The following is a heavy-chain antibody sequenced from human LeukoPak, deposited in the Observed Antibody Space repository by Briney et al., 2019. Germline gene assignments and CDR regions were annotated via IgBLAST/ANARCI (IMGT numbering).Heavy chain of an antibody. Sequence: GGSLRLSCAASGFTFSSYSMNWVRQAPGKGLGWVSYISSSSSTIYYADSVKGRFTISRDNAKNSLYLQMNSLRAEDTAVYYCARAEWEPLFDYWGQGTLVTVSS. D-gene: IGHD1-26*01. CDR1: GFTFSSYS. CDR3: ARAEWEPLFDY. CDR2: ISSSSSTI. V-gene: IGHV3-48*04. J-gene: IGHJ4*02.